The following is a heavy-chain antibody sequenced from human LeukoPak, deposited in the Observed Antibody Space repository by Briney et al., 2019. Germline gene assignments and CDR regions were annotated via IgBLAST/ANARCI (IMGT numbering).Heavy chain of an antibody. V-gene: IGHV4-59*12. CDR2: IYHAGST. Sequence: NASETLSLTCTVSGGSIGSYYWSWIRQPPGKGLEWIGYIYHAGSTNYNPSLKSRVTISVDTSKNQFSLKLSSVTAADTAVYYCARGSDFDYWGQGTLVTVSS. CDR3: ARGSDFDY. CDR1: GGSIGSYY. J-gene: IGHJ4*02.